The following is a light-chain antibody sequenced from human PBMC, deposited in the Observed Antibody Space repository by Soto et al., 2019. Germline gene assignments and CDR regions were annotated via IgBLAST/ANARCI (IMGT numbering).Light chain of an antibody. CDR2: DVS. CDR1: SSDIGTHTF. J-gene: IGLJ1*01. CDR3: SSYTSRNVPYV. V-gene: IGLV2-14*03. Sequence: QSALTQPASVSGSPGQSITISCTGSSSDIGTHTFVSWFQQHPGKAPKLIIYDVSNRPSGVSDRFSGSTSGNTASLTISGLRPEDEGDDYCSSYTSRNVPYVFGTGTKLTVL.